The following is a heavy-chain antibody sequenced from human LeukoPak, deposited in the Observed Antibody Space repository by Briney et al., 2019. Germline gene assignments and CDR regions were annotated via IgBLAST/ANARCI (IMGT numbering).Heavy chain of an antibody. V-gene: IGHV1-69*05. Sequence: SVKVSCKASGGTFSSHAISWVRQAPGQGLEWMGRIIPIFGTANYAQKFQGRVTITTDESTSTAYMELSSLRSEDTAVYYCARGRLISYSSWYLVGWFDPWGQGTLVTVSS. CDR1: GGTFSSHA. J-gene: IGHJ5*02. D-gene: IGHD6-13*01. CDR2: IIPIFGTA. CDR3: ARGRLISYSSWYLVGWFDP.